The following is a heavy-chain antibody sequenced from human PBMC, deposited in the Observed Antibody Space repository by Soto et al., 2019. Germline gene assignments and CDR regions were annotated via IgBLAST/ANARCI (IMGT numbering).Heavy chain of an antibody. V-gene: IGHV3-30*18. J-gene: IGHJ6*02. D-gene: IGHD3-10*01. CDR2: ITYDAEYQ. CDR3: AKVRRYYYAIETRYGLDV. CDR1: GFNFRDYN. Sequence: QVHLVESGGRVVQPGGSLRLSCEASGFNFRDYNMFWVRQAPGQGLEWVALITYDAEYQYYGDSGKGRFTISRDNSKSTLALELTGLRADDTAVYYCAKVRRYYYAIETRYGLDVWGQGTTVSVSS.